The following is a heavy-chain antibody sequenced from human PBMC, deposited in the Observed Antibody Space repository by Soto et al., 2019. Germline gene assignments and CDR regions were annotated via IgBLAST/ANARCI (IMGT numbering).Heavy chain of an antibody. D-gene: IGHD1-26*01. J-gene: IGHJ4*02. Sequence: QVQLVESGGGVVQPGRSLRLSCAASGFTFSSYGMHWVRQAPGKGLEWVAVILYDGSNKYYADSVKGRFTISRDNSKNTLYLQMNSLRAEDTAVYYCAKGWEEFDYWGQGTLVTVSS. CDR1: GFTFSSYG. CDR2: ILYDGSNK. V-gene: IGHV3-30*18. CDR3: AKGWEEFDY.